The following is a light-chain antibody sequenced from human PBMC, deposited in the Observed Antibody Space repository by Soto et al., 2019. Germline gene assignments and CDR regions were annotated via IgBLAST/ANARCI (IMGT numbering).Light chain of an antibody. CDR2: YDS. Sequence: SYALTQPPSVSVAPGKTARITCGGNNIGSKSVHWYQQQPGQAPVLVIYYDSDRPSGIPERFSGSNSGNTATLTISRVEAGDEADYYCQVWDSSSDRVVFGGGTKLTVL. CDR1: NIGSKS. J-gene: IGLJ2*01. V-gene: IGLV3-21*04. CDR3: QVWDSSSDRVV.